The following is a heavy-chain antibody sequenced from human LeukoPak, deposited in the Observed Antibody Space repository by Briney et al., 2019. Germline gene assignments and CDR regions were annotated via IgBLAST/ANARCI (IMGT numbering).Heavy chain of an antibody. V-gene: IGHV4-39*01. CDR1: GDSISTSNSY. CDR2: IYYSGNT. J-gene: IGHJ6*03. Sequence: SEALSLTCAVSGDSISTSNSYWGWIRRPPGKGLEWVGSIYYSGNTYYNPSLKSRVTISVDTSKNQFSLKLSSVTATDTAVYYCARTHPDYYCYYMDVWGKGTTVTVSS. CDR3: ARTHPDYYCYYMDV.